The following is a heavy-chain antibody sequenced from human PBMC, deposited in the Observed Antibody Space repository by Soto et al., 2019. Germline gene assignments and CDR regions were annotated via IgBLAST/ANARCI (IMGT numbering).Heavy chain of an antibody. J-gene: IGHJ4*02. D-gene: IGHD3-9*01. CDR1: GFTFSSYS. V-gene: IGHV3-48*04. Sequence: EVQLVESGGGLVQPGGSLRLSCVASGFTFSSYSMVWVRQAPGKGLEWISYIFVTSTPIYYADSVKGRFTVSRDNTQNSLFLLMNSLRAEDTAIYYCARDKDWAFDYWGQGTVVTVPS. CDR3: ARDKDWAFDY. CDR2: IFVTSTPI.